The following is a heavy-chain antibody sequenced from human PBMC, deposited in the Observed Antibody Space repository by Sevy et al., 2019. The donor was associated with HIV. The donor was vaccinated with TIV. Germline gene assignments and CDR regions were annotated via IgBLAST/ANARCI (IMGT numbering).Heavy chain of an antibody. CDR3: ARSQAYYYDSSGYYYTWGAFDI. V-gene: IGHV3-53*01. J-gene: IGHJ3*02. CDR1: GFTVSSNY. CDR2: IYSGGSI. D-gene: IGHD3-22*01. Sequence: GGSLRLSCEASGFTVSSNYMSWVRQAPGRGLEWVSVIYSGGSIYYADSVKGRFTISRDNFKNKLYLQMNSLRAEDTAVYYCARSQAYYYDSSGYYYTWGAFDIWGQGTMVTVSS.